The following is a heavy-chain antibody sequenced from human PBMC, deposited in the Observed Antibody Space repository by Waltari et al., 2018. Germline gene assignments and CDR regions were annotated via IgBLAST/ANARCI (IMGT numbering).Heavy chain of an antibody. CDR1: GDSVSSNDAA. D-gene: IGHD2-2*01. Sequence: QVQLQQSGPGLVKPSQTLSLTCAISGDSVSSNDAAWNWIRQSPSGGLEWLGRKYYRSKCYTYYAVSVKSRITINPDTSKNQSSLHLNSVTPEDTAVYYCARGPAPLRYWGQGTLVTVSS. CDR2: KYYRSKCYT. J-gene: IGHJ4*02. CDR3: ARGPAPLRY. V-gene: IGHV6-1*01.